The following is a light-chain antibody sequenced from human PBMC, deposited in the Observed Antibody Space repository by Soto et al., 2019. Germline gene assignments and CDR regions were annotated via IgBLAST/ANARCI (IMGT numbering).Light chain of an antibody. CDR3: SSYAGRNDVV. CDR1: SSDVGGYNS. Sequence: QSVLTQPPSASGSPGQSVTISCTGTSSDVGGYNSVSWYQQHPGKAPKLMIYEVSERPSGVPDRFSGSKSGNTASLTVSGLQAEDEADYYCSSYAGRNDVVFGGGTKVTVL. J-gene: IGLJ2*01. CDR2: EVS. V-gene: IGLV2-8*01.